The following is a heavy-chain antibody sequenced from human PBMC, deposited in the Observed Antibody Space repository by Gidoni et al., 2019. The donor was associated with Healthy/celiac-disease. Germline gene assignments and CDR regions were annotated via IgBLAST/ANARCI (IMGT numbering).Heavy chain of an antibody. Sequence: EGQLVESGGGLVKPGRSLRLSWTDSGFTFGDYAISWFRQATGKGLEWVGFIRSKAYGGTTEYAASVKGRFTISRDDSNSIAYLQMNSLKTEDTAVYYCTRDRPYDFWSGYYYMDVWGKGTTVTVSS. CDR2: IRSKAYGGTT. J-gene: IGHJ6*03. CDR3: TRDRPYDFWSGYYYMDV. CDR1: GFTFGDYA. V-gene: IGHV3-49*05. D-gene: IGHD3-3*01.